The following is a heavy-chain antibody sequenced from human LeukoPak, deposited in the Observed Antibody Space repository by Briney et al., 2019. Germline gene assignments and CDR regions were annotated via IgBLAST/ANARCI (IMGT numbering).Heavy chain of an antibody. CDR3: AREVGWNYLKGMDV. Sequence: SETLSLTCTVSGGPISSGSYYWSWIRQPAGKGLEWIGRISTSGSTNYIPSLKSRVTISVDTSKNQFSLKLSSVTAADTAVYYCAREVGWNYLKGMDVWGQGTTVTVSS. CDR2: ISTSGST. J-gene: IGHJ6*02. D-gene: IGHD1-7*01. CDR1: GGPISSGSYY. V-gene: IGHV4-61*02.